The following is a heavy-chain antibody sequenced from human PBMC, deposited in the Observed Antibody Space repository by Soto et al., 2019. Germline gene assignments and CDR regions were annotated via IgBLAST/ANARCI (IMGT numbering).Heavy chain of an antibody. Sequence: SETLSLTCKVSGDSVTTGSYYWGWIRQPPGKGLEWIGSIHYSGSTYDNPSLKSRVTISVDTSKNQFSLQLNSVTPEDTAVYYCARSPVVPAASSGLAGPLRLANAFDIWGQGTMVTVSS. CDR2: IHYSGST. V-gene: IGHV4-39*01. CDR3: ARSPVVPAASSGLAGPLRLANAFDI. CDR1: GDSVTTGSYY. D-gene: IGHD2-2*01. J-gene: IGHJ3*02.